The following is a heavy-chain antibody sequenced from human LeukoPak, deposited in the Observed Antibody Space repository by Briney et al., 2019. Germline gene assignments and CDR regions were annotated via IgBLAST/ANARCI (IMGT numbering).Heavy chain of an antibody. D-gene: IGHD6-6*01. V-gene: IGHV3-48*03. CDR3: ARASRYSSSADAFDI. Sequence: GGSLRLSCAASGFTFSSYEMNWVRQAPGKGLEWVSAISGSGGSTYYADSMKGRFTISRDNAKNSLYLQMNSLRAEDTAVYYCARASRYSSSADAFDIWGPGTTVTVSS. CDR1: GFTFSSYE. CDR2: ISGSGGST. J-gene: IGHJ3*02.